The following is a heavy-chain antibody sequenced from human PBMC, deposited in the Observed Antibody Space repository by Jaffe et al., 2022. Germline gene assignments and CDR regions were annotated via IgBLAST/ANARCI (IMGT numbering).Heavy chain of an antibody. V-gene: IGHV4-39*01. CDR1: GGSISSSSYY. J-gene: IGHJ4*02. CDR2: IYYSGST. Sequence: QLQLQESGPGLVKPSETLSLTCTVSGGSISSSSYYWGWIRQPPGKGLEWIGSIYYSGSTYYNPSLKSRVTISVDTSKNQFSLKLSSVTAADTAVYYCASLSGYSSGWFFDYWGQGTLVTVSS. CDR3: ASLSGYSSGWFFDY. D-gene: IGHD6-19*01.